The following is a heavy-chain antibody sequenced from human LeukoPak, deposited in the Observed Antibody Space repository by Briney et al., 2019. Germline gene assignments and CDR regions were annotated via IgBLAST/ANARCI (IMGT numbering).Heavy chain of an antibody. V-gene: IGHV3-7*03. Sequence: GGSLRLSCAASGFTFSSYWMSWVRQAPGKGLEGVANIKQDGSEKYYVDSVKGRFTISRDNAKNSLYLQMNSLRAEDTAVYFCGRGQTTVTNWGQGTLVTVSS. D-gene: IGHD4-17*01. J-gene: IGHJ4*02. CDR1: GFTFSSYW. CDR2: IKQDGSEK. CDR3: GRGQTTVTN.